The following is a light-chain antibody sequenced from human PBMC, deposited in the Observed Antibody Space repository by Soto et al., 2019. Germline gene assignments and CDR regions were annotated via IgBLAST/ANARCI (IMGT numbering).Light chain of an antibody. CDR1: SSDVGGYNY. CDR3: SSYTSSNTGV. CDR2: DVT. V-gene: IGLV2-14*03. J-gene: IGLJ3*02. Sequence: QSALTQPASVSGSPGQSITISCTGTSSDVGGYNYVSWYQQHPGKAPKLMIFDVTNRPSGDSNRFSGSKSGNSASLTISGLQAEDEADYYCSSYTSSNTGVFGGGTQLTVL.